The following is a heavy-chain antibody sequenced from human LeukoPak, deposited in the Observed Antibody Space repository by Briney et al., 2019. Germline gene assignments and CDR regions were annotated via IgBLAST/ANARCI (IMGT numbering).Heavy chain of an antibody. D-gene: IGHD3-22*01. J-gene: IGHJ6*03. CDR1: GFTFTTYW. CDR2: IKQDGTEK. Sequence: GGSLRLSCAASGFTFTTYWMSWVRQAPGKGLEWVANIKQDGTEKYYVDSVKGRFTISRDNAKNSLYLQMDSLRVEDTAVYYCARVSIVYYYDSSGSMGYYYYMDVWGKGTTVTISS. V-gene: IGHV3-7*01. CDR3: ARVSIVYYYDSSGSMGYYYYMDV.